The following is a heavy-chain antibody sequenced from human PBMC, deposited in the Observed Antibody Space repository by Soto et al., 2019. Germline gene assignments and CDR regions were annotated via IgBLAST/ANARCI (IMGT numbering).Heavy chain of an antibody. CDR3: ARGVAPYSFDY. CDR1: GYTFTSYA. J-gene: IGHJ4*02. CDR2: INAGNGNT. V-gene: IGHV1-3*05. Sequence: QVQLVQSGAEEKKPGASVKVSCKASGYTFTSYAMHWVRQAPGQRLEWMGWINAGNGNTKYSQKFQGRVTITRDTSASTGYMELSSLRSEDAAVYYCARGVAPYSFDYWGQGTLVTVSS. D-gene: IGHD2-15*01.